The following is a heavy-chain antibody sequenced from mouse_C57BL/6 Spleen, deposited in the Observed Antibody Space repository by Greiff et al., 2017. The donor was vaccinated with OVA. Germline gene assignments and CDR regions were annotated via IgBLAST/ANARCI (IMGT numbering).Heavy chain of an antibody. CDR3: ARRGGYGYFDV. V-gene: IGHV1-81*01. CDR1: GYTFTSYG. J-gene: IGHJ1*03. CDR2: IYPRSGNT. Sequence: VQGVESGAELARPGASVKLSCKASGYTFTSYGISWVKQRTGQGLEWIGEIYPRSGNTYYNEKFKGKATLTADKSSSTAYMELRSLTSEDSAVYFCARRGGYGYFDVWGTGTTVTVSS.